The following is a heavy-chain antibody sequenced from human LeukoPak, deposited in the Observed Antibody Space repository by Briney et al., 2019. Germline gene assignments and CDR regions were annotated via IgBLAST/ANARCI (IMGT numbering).Heavy chain of an antibody. CDR2: ISASGIST. J-gene: IGHJ4*02. D-gene: IGHD3-9*01. CDR1: GFTFSSYS. Sequence: GGSLRLSCAASGFTFSSYSMNWVRQDPGKGLEWVSTISASGISTYYSDSVKGRFTISRDNSKNTLYLQMNSLRAEDTAVYYCAKGDNDILTGYYNSFDYWGQGSLVTVSS. CDR3: AKGDNDILTGYYNSFDY. V-gene: IGHV3-23*01.